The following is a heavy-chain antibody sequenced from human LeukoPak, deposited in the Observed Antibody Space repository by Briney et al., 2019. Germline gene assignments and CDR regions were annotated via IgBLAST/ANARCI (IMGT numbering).Heavy chain of an antibody. D-gene: IGHD6-6*01. J-gene: IGHJ4*02. CDR3: AKAMDVAARPPNDY. V-gene: IGHV3-23*01. CDR2: ISGSGGTT. Sequence: GGSLRLSCAASGFTFSSNAMSWVRQAPGKGLEWVSVISGSGGTTYYADSVKGRFTISRDNSKNTLFLQMNSLRAEDTAVYFCAKAMDVAARPPNDYWGQGTLVTVSS. CDR1: GFTFSSNA.